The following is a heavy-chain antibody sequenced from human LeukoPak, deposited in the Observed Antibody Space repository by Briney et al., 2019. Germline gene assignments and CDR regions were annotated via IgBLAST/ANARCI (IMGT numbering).Heavy chain of an antibody. J-gene: IGHJ4*02. V-gene: IGHV4-38-2*02. D-gene: IGHD6-19*01. CDR3: ARDSGIAVADY. CDR2: IYHSGST. CDR1: GYSISSGYY. Sequence: PSETLSLTCTVSGYSISSGYYWGWIRQPPGKGLEWIGSIYHSGSTYYNPSLKSRVTMSVDTSKNQFSLKLSSVTAADTAVYYCARDSGIAVADYWGQGTLVTVSS.